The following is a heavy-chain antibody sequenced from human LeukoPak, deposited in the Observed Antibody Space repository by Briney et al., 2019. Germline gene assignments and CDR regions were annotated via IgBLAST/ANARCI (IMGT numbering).Heavy chain of an antibody. J-gene: IGHJ4*02. CDR1: GGSISSYY. Sequence: PSETLSLTCTVSGGSISSYYWSWIRQPPGKGLEWIGYIYYSGSTNYNPSLKSRVTISVDTSKNQFSLKLSSVTAADTAVYYCASYSSGPESPADYFDYGGQGTLVTVSS. CDR2: IYYSGST. CDR3: ASYSSGPESPADYFDY. D-gene: IGHD6-19*01. V-gene: IGHV4-59*08.